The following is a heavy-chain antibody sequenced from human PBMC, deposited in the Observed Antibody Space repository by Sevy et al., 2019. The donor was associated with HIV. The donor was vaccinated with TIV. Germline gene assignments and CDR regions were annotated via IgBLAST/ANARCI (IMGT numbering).Heavy chain of an antibody. CDR3: ARDKLPPVMITMVRGALSYYFDY. CDR1: GFIFSTYG. D-gene: IGHD3-10*01. CDR2: IWYDGSYK. Sequence: GGSLRLSCTASGFIFSTYGIHWVRQAPGKGLEWVAVIWYDGSYKYYADSVKGRFTISRDNSKNTVYLQMNSLRVEDTAVYYCARDKLPPVMITMVRGALSYYFDYWGQGTLVTVSS. V-gene: IGHV3-33*01. J-gene: IGHJ4*02.